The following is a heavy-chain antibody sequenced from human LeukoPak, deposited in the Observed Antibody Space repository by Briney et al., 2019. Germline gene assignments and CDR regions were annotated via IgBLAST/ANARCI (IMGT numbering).Heavy chain of an antibody. J-gene: IGHJ4*02. CDR2: INPNSGDT. V-gene: IGHV1-2*02. D-gene: IGHD2-2*03. CDR1: GYIFTGYY. Sequence: GPSVKVSCTASGYIFTGYYMHWVRQAPGQGLEWMGWINPNSGDTDYAQKFQGRVTMTRDTSIRTVYMELSSLKSDDTAVYYCTRGRRLDNAPTAPCEYWGQGTLVTVSS. CDR3: TRGRRLDNAPTAPCEY.